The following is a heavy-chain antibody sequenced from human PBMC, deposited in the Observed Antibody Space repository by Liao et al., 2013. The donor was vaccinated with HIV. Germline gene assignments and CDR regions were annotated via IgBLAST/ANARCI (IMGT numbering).Heavy chain of an antibody. V-gene: IGHV4-59*01. CDR1: GDSISPYY. Sequence: QVQLQESGPGLVKPSETLSLTCTVSGDSISPYYWSWIRQPPGEALEWIGYVYYSGSTIYSPSLKSRVTISVDTSKNQFSLKLSSVTAADTAVYYCARHGYSYRYQYYYYMDVWGKGTTVTVSS. CDR3: ARHGYSYRYQYYYYMDV. J-gene: IGHJ6*03. CDR2: VYYSGST. D-gene: IGHD5-18*01.